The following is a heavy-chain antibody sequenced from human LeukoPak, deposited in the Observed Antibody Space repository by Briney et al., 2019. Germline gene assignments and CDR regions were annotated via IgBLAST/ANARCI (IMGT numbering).Heavy chain of an antibody. J-gene: IGHJ4*02. Sequence: PSETLSLTCTVSGGSISSSNYYWGWIRQPPGKGLEWIGNIFYSGSTYYNPSLKSRVTISVDTSKNQFSLKLSSVTAADTAIYYCARRDSNAYYYAFGYWGQGTLVTVSS. CDR2: IFYSGST. CDR1: GGSISSSNYY. CDR3: ARRDSNAYYYAFGY. D-gene: IGHD3-22*01. V-gene: IGHV4-39*01.